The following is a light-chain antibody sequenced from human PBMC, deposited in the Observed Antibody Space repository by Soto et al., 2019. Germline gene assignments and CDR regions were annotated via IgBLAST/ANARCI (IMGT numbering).Light chain of an antibody. Sequence: QSALTQPASGSGSPGQSITISCTGTSSDVGGYIYVSWYQQHPGKAPKLMIYDVTSRPSGVSYRFSGSKSGNTASLPIYGLQAEDEAHYYCSSYATSSSYVFGTATTVTVL. CDR1: SSDVGGYIY. CDR2: DVT. J-gene: IGLJ1*01. V-gene: IGLV2-14*01. CDR3: SSYATSSSYV.